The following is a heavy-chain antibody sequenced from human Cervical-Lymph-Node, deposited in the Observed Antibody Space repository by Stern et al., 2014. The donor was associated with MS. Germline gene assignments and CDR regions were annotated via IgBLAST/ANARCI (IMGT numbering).Heavy chain of an antibody. CDR1: GFTFSSYW. J-gene: IGHJ6*02. V-gene: IGHV3-74*02. Sequence: QLVQSGGGLVQPGGSLRLSCAASGFTFSSYWMNWVRQAPGKGLEWVSRINSDESSTNYADCVKGRFTISRDNAKNTLYLQMNSLRAEDTAVYYCARVVVPTIRNGMDVWGQGTTVTVSS. D-gene: IGHD2-2*01. CDR3: ARVVVPTIRNGMDV. CDR2: INSDESST.